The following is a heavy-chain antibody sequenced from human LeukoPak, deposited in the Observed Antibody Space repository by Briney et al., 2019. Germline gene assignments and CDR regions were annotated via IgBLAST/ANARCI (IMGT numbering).Heavy chain of an antibody. CDR1: GYTLTELS. Sequence: ASVTVSCKVSGYTLTELSMHWVRQAPGKGLEWMGGFDPGDGETIYAQKFQGRVTMTEDTSTDTAYMELSSLRSEDTAVYYCATLHVLRFLEWSYFDYWGQGTLVTVSS. CDR3: ATLHVLRFLEWSYFDY. CDR2: FDPGDGET. D-gene: IGHD3-3*01. V-gene: IGHV1-24*01. J-gene: IGHJ4*02.